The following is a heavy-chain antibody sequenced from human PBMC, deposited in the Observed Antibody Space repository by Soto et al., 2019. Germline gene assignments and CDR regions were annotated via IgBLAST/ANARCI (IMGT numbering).Heavy chain of an antibody. Sequence: GSLRLSCSASGFNVGAFAVNWVRQAPGKGLEWVSGISVSDAFIYYADSVRGRFSISRDASENILYLQMNSLRVDDTALYYCTRETVAGITGLDYWGPGTLVTVSS. D-gene: IGHD1-20*01. CDR3: TRETVAGITGLDY. J-gene: IGHJ4*02. CDR1: GFNVGAFA. V-gene: IGHV3-23*01. CDR2: ISVSDAFI.